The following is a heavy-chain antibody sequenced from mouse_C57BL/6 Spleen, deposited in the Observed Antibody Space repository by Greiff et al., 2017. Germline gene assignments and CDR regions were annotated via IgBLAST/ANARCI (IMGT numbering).Heavy chain of an antibody. J-gene: IGHJ2*01. CDR3: ARYDGYTPFDY. V-gene: IGHV1-52*01. Sequence: QVQLQQPGAELVRPGSSVKLSCKASGYTFTSYWLNWVKQRPIQGLEWIGNIDPSDSETHYNQKFKDKATLTVDKSSSTAYMQLSSLTSEDSAVYYCARYDGYTPFDYWGQGTTLTVSS. D-gene: IGHD2-3*01. CDR2: IDPSDSET. CDR1: GYTFTSYW.